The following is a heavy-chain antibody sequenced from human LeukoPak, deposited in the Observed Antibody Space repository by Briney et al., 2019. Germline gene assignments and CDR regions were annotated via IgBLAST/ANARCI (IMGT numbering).Heavy chain of an antibody. CDR3: ATHSSGYRIFDY. D-gene: IGHD3-22*01. V-gene: IGHV4-59*08. CDR2: IYYSGST. Sequence: SETLSLTCTVSGGSISSYYWSWIRQPPGKGLEWIGYIYYSGSTNYNPSLKSRVTISVDTSKNQFSLKLSSVTAADTAVYYCATHSSGYRIFDYWGQGTLVTVSS. J-gene: IGHJ4*02. CDR1: GGSISSYY.